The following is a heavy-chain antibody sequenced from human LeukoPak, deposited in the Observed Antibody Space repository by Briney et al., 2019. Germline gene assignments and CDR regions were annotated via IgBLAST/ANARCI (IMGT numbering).Heavy chain of an antibody. V-gene: IGHV5-51*01. CDR1: GYSFTSYW. CDR2: ISPSDSHT. D-gene: IGHD3-22*01. J-gene: IGHJ4*02. Sequence: GESLKISCKGSGYSFTSYWIGWVRQMPGKGLEWMGIISPSDSHTRYSPSFQGQVTVSADKSISTAYLQWSSLRASDTAMYYCARNYYDSSGYYLATPDYWGQGTLVTVSS. CDR3: ARNYYDSSGYYLATPDY.